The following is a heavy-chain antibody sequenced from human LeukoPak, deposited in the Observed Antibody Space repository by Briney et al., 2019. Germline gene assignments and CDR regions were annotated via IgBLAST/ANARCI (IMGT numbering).Heavy chain of an antibody. Sequence: SGGSLSLSCAASGFTFSSYAMSGVGQAPGKGLEWVAAISGSGGSTYSADSVKGRFTISRDNSKNTRYLQMSGLRAEDTAVHYCAKDRGSGCYFDYWGQGTLVTVSS. V-gene: IGHV3-23*01. CDR1: GFTFSSYA. J-gene: IGHJ4*02. CDR3: AKDRGSGCYFDY. CDR2: ISGSGGST. D-gene: IGHD3-10*01.